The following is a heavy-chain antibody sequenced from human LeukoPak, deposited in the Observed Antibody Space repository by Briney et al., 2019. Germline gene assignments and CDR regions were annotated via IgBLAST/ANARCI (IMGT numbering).Heavy chain of an antibody. CDR3: TTALIVGATRVDY. CDR1: GFPFSNAW. CDR2: IKSKTDGGTT. Sequence: GGSLRLSCAASGFPFSNAWMSWVRQARGRGREWVGRIKSKTDGGTTDYAAPVKGRFTISRDDSKNTLYLQMNSLKTEDTAVYYCTTALIVGATRVDYWGQGTLVTVSS. D-gene: IGHD1-26*01. V-gene: IGHV3-15*01. J-gene: IGHJ4*02.